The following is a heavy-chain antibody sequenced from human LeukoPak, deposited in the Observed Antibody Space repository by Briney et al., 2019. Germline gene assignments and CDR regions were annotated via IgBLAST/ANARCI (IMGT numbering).Heavy chain of an antibody. V-gene: IGHV4-34*01. D-gene: IGHD4-17*01. CDR3: ARASYGDYGRGTTNWFDP. J-gene: IGHJ5*02. Sequence: SETLSLTCAVYGGSFSGYYWSWIRQPPGKGLEWIGEINHSGSTNYNPSLKSRVTISVDTSKNQFSLKLSSVTAADTAVYYCARASYGDYGRGTTNWFDPWGREPWSPSPQ. CDR1: GGSFSGYY. CDR2: INHSGST.